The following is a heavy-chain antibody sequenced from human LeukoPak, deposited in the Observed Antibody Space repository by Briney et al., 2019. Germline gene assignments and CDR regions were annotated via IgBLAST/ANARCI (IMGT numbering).Heavy chain of an antibody. CDR2: ISYDGSNK. J-gene: IGHJ6*03. D-gene: IGHD3-22*01. CDR1: GFTFSSYA. V-gene: IGHV3-30*04. CDR3: ARPGYDSSGHYYYYYMDV. Sequence: GRSLRLSCAASGFTFSSYAMHWVRQAPGKGLEWVAVISYDGSNKYYADSVKGRFTISRDNSKNTLYLQMNSLRAEDTAVYYCARPGYDSSGHYYYYYMDVWGKGTTVTVSS.